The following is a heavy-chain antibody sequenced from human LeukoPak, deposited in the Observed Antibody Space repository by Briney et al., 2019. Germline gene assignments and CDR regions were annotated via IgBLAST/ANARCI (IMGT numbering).Heavy chain of an antibody. D-gene: IGHD2-2*02. CDR1: GGSISSYY. CDR3: ARDVVVPAAIRNWFDP. Sequence: SETLSLTCTVSGGSISSYYWSWIRQPAGKGLEWIGRIYTSGSTNYNPSLKSRVTTSVDTSKNQFSLKLSSVTAADTAVYYCARDVVVPAAIRNWFDPWGQGTLVTVSS. CDR2: IYTSGST. V-gene: IGHV4-4*07. J-gene: IGHJ5*02.